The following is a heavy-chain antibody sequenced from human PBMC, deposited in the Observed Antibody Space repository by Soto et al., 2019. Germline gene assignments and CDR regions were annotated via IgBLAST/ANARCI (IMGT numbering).Heavy chain of an antibody. CDR1: GFSLTTSGVG. D-gene: IGHD3-10*01. Sequence: QITLKESGPTLVKPTQTLTLTCTSSGFSLTTSGVGVGWIRQPPGKALEWLALLYWADDKRYSPSLKSRLTTTMAPSNNQRVLTITNMDPVDTGTYFCAHSSGRSGDYWGQGTLVTVSS. CDR2: LYWADDK. J-gene: IGHJ4*02. V-gene: IGHV2-5*02. CDR3: AHSSGRSGDY.